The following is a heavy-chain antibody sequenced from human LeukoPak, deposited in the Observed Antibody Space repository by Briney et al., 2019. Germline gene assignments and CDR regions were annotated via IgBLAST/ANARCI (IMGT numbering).Heavy chain of an antibody. CDR1: GYTFTSYA. D-gene: IGHD3-10*01. V-gene: IGHV1-3*01. CDR3: ARVRGGSGSSWFDY. CDR2: INAGNGNT. Sequence: ASVKVSCKASGYTFTSYAIHCVRQAPGQRLEWMGLINAGNGNTKYSQKFQGRVTITRDTSASTAYMELSSLRSEDTAVYYCARVRGGSGSSWFDYWGQGTLVTVSS. J-gene: IGHJ4*02.